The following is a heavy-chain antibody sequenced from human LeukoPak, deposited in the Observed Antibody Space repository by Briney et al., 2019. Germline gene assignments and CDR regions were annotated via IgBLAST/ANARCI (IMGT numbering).Heavy chain of an antibody. CDR3: ARDRRDYVGWYFDL. V-gene: IGHV3-53*01. Sequence: GGSLRLSCAASGFTLSSYAMTWVRQAPGKGLEWVSVIYNGGSTYYADSVKGRFTISRDNSKNTLYLQMNSLRAEDTAVYYCARDRRDYVGWYFDLWGRGTLVTVSS. J-gene: IGHJ2*01. D-gene: IGHD4-17*01. CDR1: GFTLSSYA. CDR2: IYNGGST.